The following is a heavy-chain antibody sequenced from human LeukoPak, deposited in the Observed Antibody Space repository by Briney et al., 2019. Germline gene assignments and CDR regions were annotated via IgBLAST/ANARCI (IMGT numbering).Heavy chain of an antibody. Sequence: GGSLRLSCAASGFTFSNYGMYWVRQAPGKGLEWVAFIRYDGSNKYYADSVKGRFTISRDNSKNTLYLQMNSLRAEDTAVYYCAKDPGKTAMVWYYFDYWGQGTLVTVSS. J-gene: IGHJ4*02. D-gene: IGHD5-18*01. V-gene: IGHV3-30*02. CDR1: GFTFSNYG. CDR2: IRYDGSNK. CDR3: AKDPGKTAMVWYYFDY.